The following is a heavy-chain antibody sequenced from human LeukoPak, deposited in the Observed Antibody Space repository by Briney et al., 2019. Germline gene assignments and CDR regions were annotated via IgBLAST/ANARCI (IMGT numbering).Heavy chain of an antibody. J-gene: IGHJ4*02. CDR2: INHSGST. CDR3: ARGWGFFDF. D-gene: IGHD3-16*01. Sequence: PSETLSLTCAVYGGSFSGYYWSWIRQPPGKGLEWIGEINHSGSTDYNPSLKSRVTMSVDTSKNQFSLKLSSVTAADTAVYYCARGWGFFDFWGQGTLVTVSS. V-gene: IGHV4-34*01. CDR1: GGSFSGYY.